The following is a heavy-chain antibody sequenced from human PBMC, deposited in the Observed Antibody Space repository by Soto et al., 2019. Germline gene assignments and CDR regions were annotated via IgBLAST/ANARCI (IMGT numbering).Heavy chain of an antibody. Sequence: SETLSLTCAVSGGSINSGGYSWGWIRQPPGKGLEWIGYFFYSGSTYYNPSLKTRVAISVDRSKNQFSLELSSVTAADTAVYFCARGLRLFYFDYWGQGAPVTVSS. V-gene: IGHV4-30-2*01. CDR1: GGSINSGGYS. CDR2: FFYSGST. D-gene: IGHD2-21*01. CDR3: ARGLRLFYFDY. J-gene: IGHJ4*02.